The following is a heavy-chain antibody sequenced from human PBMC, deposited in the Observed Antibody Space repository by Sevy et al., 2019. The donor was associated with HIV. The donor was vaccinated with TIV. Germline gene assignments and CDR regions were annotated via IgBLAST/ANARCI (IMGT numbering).Heavy chain of an antibody. CDR3: ARERQAEDKSGAKFDY. CDR2: IKDDGSEQ. V-gene: IGHV3-7*01. CDR1: GFNFRNYW. D-gene: IGHD3-10*01. Sequence: GGSLRLSCEVSGFNFRNYWMSWVRQAPGKGLEWVANIKDDGSEQYYLDSVKGRFTVSRDNGKNSLFLQMTSLRVDDGALYYCARERQAEDKSGAKFDYWGRGTLVTVSS. J-gene: IGHJ4*02.